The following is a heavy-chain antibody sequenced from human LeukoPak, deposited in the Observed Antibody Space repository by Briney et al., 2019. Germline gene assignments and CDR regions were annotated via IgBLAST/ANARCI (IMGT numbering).Heavy chain of an antibody. V-gene: IGHV1-18*01. D-gene: IGHD2-8*01. Sequence: ASVKVSCKATGYTFTNYGISWVRQAPGQGLEWLGWISPYNGNTNSAQKLQGRVTVTTDTSTSTAHMELRSLRSDDTAVYYCTGTVLDCAKGVCYDYWGQGTLVTVSS. CDR1: GYTFTNYG. J-gene: IGHJ4*02. CDR2: ISPYNGNT. CDR3: TGTVLDCAKGVCYDY.